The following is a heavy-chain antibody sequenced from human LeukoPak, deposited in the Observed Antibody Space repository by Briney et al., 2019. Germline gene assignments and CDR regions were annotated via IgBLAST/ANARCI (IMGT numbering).Heavy chain of an antibody. V-gene: IGHV3-21*01. D-gene: IGHD1-14*01. CDR1: GFTLRSYS. J-gene: IGHJ6*02. CDR3: ARAPSIPGYYYGMDV. CDR2: ISSSSSYI. Sequence: PGGSLRLSCAASGFTLRSYSMNWVRQAPGKGLEWVSSISSSSSYIYYADSVKGRFTISRDNAKNSLYLQMNSLRAEDTAVYYCARAPSIPGYYYGMDVWGQGTTVTVSS.